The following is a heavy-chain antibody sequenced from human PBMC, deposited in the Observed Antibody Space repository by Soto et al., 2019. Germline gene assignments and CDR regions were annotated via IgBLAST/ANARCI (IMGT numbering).Heavy chain of an antibody. CDR2: IIPIFGTA. CDR1: GGTFSSYA. CDR3: ARALEYQLLNFDY. J-gene: IGHJ4*02. V-gene: IGHV1-69*13. Sequence: SVKVSCKASGGTFSSYAISWVRQAPGQGLEWMGGIIPIFGTANYAQNFQGRVTITADESTSTAYMELSSLRSEDTAVYYCARALEYQLLNFDYWGQGTLVTVSS. D-gene: IGHD2-2*01.